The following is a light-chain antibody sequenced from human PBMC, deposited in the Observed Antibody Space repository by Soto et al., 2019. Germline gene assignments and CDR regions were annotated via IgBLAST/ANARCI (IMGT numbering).Light chain of an antibody. CDR1: QSISSW. CDR3: QEYNSHSSYT. J-gene: IGKJ2*01. CDR2: TAS. V-gene: IGKV1-5*03. Sequence: DIQMTQSPSTLSASVGDRVTITCRASQSISSWLAWYQQKPGKAPKLLIYTASSLESGVPSRFSGSGSGTEFTLTIISLQPDDFATYYCQEYNSHSSYTFGQGTKLEIK.